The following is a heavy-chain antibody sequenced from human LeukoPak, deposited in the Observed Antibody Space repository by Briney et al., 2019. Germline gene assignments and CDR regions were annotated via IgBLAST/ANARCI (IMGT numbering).Heavy chain of an antibody. CDR1: GGSISSSSYY. V-gene: IGHV4-39*07. Sequence: SETLSLTCTVSGGSISSSSYYWGWIRQPPGKGLEWIGSIYYSGSTYYNPSLKSRVTISVDRSKNQFSLKLSSVTAADTAVYYCARARITMVRGVAADWFDPWGQGTLVTVSS. CDR2: IYYSGST. D-gene: IGHD3-10*01. J-gene: IGHJ5*02. CDR3: ARARITMVRGVAADWFDP.